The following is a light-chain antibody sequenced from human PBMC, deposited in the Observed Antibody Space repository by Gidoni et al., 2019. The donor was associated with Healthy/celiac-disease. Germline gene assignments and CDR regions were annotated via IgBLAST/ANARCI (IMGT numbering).Light chain of an antibody. J-gene: IGKJ2*01. V-gene: IGKV4-1*01. CDR1: QSVLYSSNNKNY. CDR3: QQYYSTPNT. CDR2: WAS. Sequence: DIVMTQSPDSLAVSLGERATINCKSSQSVLYSSNNKNYLAWYQQKPGQPPKLLISWASTRESGVPDRFSGSGSGKDFTLTSSSLQAEDVAVYYCQQYYSTPNTFGQGTKLEIK.